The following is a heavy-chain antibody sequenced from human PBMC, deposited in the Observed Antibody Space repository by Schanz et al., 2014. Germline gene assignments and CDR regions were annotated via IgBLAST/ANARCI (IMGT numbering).Heavy chain of an antibody. Sequence: QVQLAQSGAEVKKPGASVKVSCKASGYSFTGYYIHWVRQAPGQGLEWMGYISGYNGNTNYAPKVQDRVTMTTDTSTSTAYMELRSLRSDDTAVYYCARDRVYRFLKGENRFYFDYWGQGTLVIVSS. J-gene: IGHJ4*02. CDR1: GYSFTGYY. CDR2: ISGYNGNT. D-gene: IGHD3-3*01. V-gene: IGHV1-18*04. CDR3: ARDRVYRFLKGENRFYFDY.